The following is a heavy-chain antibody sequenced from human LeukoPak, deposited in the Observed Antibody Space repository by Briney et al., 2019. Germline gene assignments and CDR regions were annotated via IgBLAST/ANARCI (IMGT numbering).Heavy chain of an antibody. J-gene: IGHJ3*02. D-gene: IGHD1-26*01. CDR1: GFTFSSYS. V-gene: IGHV3-21*01. CDR2: ISSSSSYI. CDR3: ASRWEEDDAFNI. Sequence: GGSLRLSCAASGFTFSSYSMNWVRQAPGKGLEWVSSISSSSSYIYYADSMKGRLTISRDTAKNSLYLQMNSLRAEDTAVYYGASRWEEDDAFNIWGQGTMVTVSS.